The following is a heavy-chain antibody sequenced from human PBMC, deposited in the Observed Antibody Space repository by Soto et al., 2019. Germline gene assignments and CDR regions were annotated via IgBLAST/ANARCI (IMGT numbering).Heavy chain of an antibody. D-gene: IGHD5-18*01. CDR3: ARGREGTAMVLYYYMDV. CDR2: IYSGGST. J-gene: IGHJ6*03. V-gene: IGHV3-53*04. CDR1: GFTFSSYA. Sequence: GGSLRLSCAASGFTFSSYAMSWVRKDPGKGLEWVSVIYSGGSTYYADSVKGRFTISRHNSKNTLYLQMNSLRAEDTAVYYCARGREGTAMVLYYYMDVWGKGTTVTVSS.